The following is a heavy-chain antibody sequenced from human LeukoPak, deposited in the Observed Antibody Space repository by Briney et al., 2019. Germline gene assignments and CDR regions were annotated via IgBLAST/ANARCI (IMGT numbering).Heavy chain of an antibody. J-gene: IGHJ4*02. CDR1: GDSISDYY. CDR3: AASLKVRGVINFDY. CDR2: IYYSGST. V-gene: IGHV4-59*01. D-gene: IGHD3-10*01. Sequence: PSETLSLTRTVSGDSISDYYWSWIRQPPGEALEWIGYIYYSGSTNYNPSLKSRLTISIDTSKNQFSLKLSSVTAADTAVYYCAASLKVRGVINFDYWGQGTLVTVSS.